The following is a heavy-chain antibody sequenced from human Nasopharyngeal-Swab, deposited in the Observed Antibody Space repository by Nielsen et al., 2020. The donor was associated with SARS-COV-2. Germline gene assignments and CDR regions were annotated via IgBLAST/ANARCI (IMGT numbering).Heavy chain of an antibody. V-gene: IGHV1-69*04. CDR1: GGTFSSYA. J-gene: IGHJ6*02. CDR2: IIPILGIA. Sequence: SVKVSCKASGGTFSSYAISWVRQAPGQGLEWMGRIIPILGIANYAQKFQGRVTITADKSTSTAYMELGSLRSEDTAVYYCARGNRITMVRGVPYYYYYGMDVWGQGTTVTVSS. CDR3: ARGNRITMVRGVPYYYYYGMDV. D-gene: IGHD3-10*01.